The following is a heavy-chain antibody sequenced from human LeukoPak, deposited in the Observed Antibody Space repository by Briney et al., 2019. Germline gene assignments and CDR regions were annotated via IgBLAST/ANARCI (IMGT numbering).Heavy chain of an antibody. D-gene: IGHD3-16*01. V-gene: IGHV4-39*07. J-gene: IGHJ6*03. Sequence: SETLSLTCIVSGGSISSSSYYWGWIRQPPGKGLEWIGEIYHSGSTNYNPSLKSRVTISVDTSKNQFSLKVSSVTAADTAVYYCARVKDPGGYYYYYYMDIWGKGNTVTVSS. CDR1: GGSISSSSYY. CDR3: ARVKDPGGYYYYYYMDI. CDR2: IYHSGST.